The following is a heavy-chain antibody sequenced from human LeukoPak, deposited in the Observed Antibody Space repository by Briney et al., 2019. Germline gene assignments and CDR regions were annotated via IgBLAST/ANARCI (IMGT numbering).Heavy chain of an antibody. D-gene: IGHD4/OR15-4a*01. V-gene: IGHV1-24*01. Sequence: SVKVSCKASGYTFTGYYMHWVRQAPGKGLEWMGGFDPEDGETIYAQKFQGRVTMTEDTSTDTAYMELSSLRSEDTAVYYCATGLRPYAFDIWGQGTMVTVSS. CDR2: FDPEDGET. CDR1: GYTFTGYY. CDR3: ATGLRPYAFDI. J-gene: IGHJ3*02.